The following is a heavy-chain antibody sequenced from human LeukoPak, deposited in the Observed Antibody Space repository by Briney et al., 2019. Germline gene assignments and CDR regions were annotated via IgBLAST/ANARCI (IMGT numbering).Heavy chain of an antibody. D-gene: IGHD2-2*01. J-gene: IGHJ4*02. Sequence: SQTLSLTCTVSGGSISSGSYYWSWIRQPAGKGLEWIGRIHTSGSTNYNPSLKSRVTISVDTSKNQFSLKLSSVTAADTAVYYCARASEDIVVVPAFYFDYWGQGTLVTVSS. CDR2: IHTSGST. CDR1: GGSISSGSYY. V-gene: IGHV4-61*02. CDR3: ARASEDIVVVPAFYFDY.